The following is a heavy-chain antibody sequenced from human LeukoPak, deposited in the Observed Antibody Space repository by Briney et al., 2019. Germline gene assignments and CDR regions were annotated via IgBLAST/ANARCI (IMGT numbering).Heavy chain of an antibody. D-gene: IGHD3-3*01. CDR1: GFTFSSYS. CDR2: ISSSSSTI. J-gene: IGHJ4*02. CDR3: ARDHYDFWSGYYPGYYFDY. Sequence: GGSLRLSCAASGFTFSSYSMNWVRQAPGKGLEWVSYISSSSSTIYYADSVKGRFTISRDNAKNSLYLQMNSLRAEDTAVYYCARDHYDFWSGYYPGYYFDYWGQGTLVTVSS. V-gene: IGHV3-48*01.